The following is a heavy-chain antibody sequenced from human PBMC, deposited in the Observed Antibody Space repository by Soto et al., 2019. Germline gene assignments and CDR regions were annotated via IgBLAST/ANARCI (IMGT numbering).Heavy chain of an antibody. V-gene: IGHV4-59*01. CDR3: ARGILTTVTMDY. Sequence: QVQLQESGPGLVKPSETLSLTCTVSGGSISSYYWSWIRQPPGKGLEWIGYIYYTGSTNYNPSLKSRITISLDTSKNQFSLKLSSVTAADTAVYYCARGILTTVTMDYWGQGTLVTVSS. J-gene: IGHJ4*02. D-gene: IGHD4-17*01. CDR2: IYYTGST. CDR1: GGSISSYY.